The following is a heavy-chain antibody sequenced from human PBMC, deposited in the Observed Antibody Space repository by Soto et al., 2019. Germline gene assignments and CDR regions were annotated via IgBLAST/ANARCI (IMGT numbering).Heavy chain of an antibody. J-gene: IGHJ5*02. D-gene: IGHD2-15*01. V-gene: IGHV1-3*01. CDR3: AKSPSVVLVPSTLGGNNWFDP. CDR1: GYTFPSYA. Sequence: ASVKVSCKASGYTFPSYAMHWVRQAPGQRLEWMGWINAGNGNTKYSQKFQGRVTITRDTSASTAYMELNSLRAEDTAVYFCAKSPSVVLVPSTLGGNNWFDPWGQGTLVTVS. CDR2: INAGNGNT.